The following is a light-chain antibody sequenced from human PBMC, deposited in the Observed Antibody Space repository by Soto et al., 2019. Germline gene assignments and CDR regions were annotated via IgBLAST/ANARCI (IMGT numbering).Light chain of an antibody. J-gene: IGKJ1*01. CDR1: QSVSSSY. V-gene: IGKV3-20*01. CDR2: GAS. CDR3: QQYNSYSKM. Sequence: VLTQSPGTLSLSPGERATLSCRSSQSVSSSYLAWYQQKPGQAPRLLIYGASSRATGIPDRFSGSGSGTDFTLTISSLQPDDFATYYCQQYNSYSKMFGQGTKVDIK.